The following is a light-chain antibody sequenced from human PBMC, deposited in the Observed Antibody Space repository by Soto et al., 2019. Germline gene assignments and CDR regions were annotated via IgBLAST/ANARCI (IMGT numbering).Light chain of an antibody. CDR2: KAS. J-gene: IGKJ1*01. Sequence: SVGDRSTKKKRASQTISSWLAWYQQKPGKAPKLLIYKASTLKSGVPSRFSGSGSGTDFTFACGLLQPDEFVTCYSKVSASPLEAFGQGTKVDI. CDR3: KVSASPLEA. V-gene: IGKV1-5*03. CDR1: QTISSW.